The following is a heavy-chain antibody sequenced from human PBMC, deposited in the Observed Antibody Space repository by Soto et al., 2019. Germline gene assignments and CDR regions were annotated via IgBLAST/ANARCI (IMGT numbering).Heavy chain of an antibody. CDR1: GYSFTTFW. J-gene: IGHJ5*02. V-gene: IGHV5-10-1*01. D-gene: IGHD2-2*01. CDR2: IDPRDSYV. Sequence: GESLKISCTGFGYSFTTFWISWVRQMPGKGLEWMGRIDPRDSYVNYSPSFQGHVTISLDKSISTAYLQWGSLKASDTAMYYCARLFCSTTTCDSWFDPWGQGTLVTVSS. CDR3: ARLFCSTTTCDSWFDP.